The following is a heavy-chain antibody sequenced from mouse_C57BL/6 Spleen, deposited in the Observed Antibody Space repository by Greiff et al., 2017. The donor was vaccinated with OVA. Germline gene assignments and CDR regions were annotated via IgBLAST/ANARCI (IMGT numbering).Heavy chain of an antibody. J-gene: IGHJ3*01. CDR1: GIDFSRYW. V-gene: IGHV4-1*01. CDR2: INPDSSTI. D-gene: IGHD3-2*02. Sequence: EVKLQESGGGLVQPGGSLKLSCAASGIDFSRYWMSWVRRAPGQGLEWIGEINPDSSTINYAPSLKDKFIISRDNAKNTLYLQMSKVRSEDTALYYCARPEGLDSSGLAYWGQGTLVTVSA. CDR3: ARPEGLDSSGLAY.